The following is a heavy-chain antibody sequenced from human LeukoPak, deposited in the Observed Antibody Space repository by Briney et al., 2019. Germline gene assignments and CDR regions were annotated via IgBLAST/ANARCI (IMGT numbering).Heavy chain of an antibody. D-gene: IGHD2-2*01. Sequence: GGSLRLSCAASGFSFSSFWMHWVRQVPGKGLLWVSGINSDGRTTGYADSVKGRFTISRDNAKNTVDLQMNGLRADDTAVYYCARLIPAALMDVWGKGTTVTISS. J-gene: IGHJ6*03. CDR3: ARLIPAALMDV. CDR1: GFSFSSFW. V-gene: IGHV3-74*01. CDR2: INSDGRTT.